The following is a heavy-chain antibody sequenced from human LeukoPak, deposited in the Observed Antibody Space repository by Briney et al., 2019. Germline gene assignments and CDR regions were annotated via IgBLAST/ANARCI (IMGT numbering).Heavy chain of an antibody. V-gene: IGHV3-21*01. CDR1: GFTFSIYS. J-gene: IGHJ4*02. Sequence: GGSLRPSCAASGFTFSIYSMNWVRQAPGKGLEWVSSISSSGSYIYYADSMKGRFTISRDNAKNSLYLQMNSLRAEDTAVYYCAREGGYCSSISCYCDYWGQGTLVTVSS. CDR2: ISSSGSYI. D-gene: IGHD2-2*01. CDR3: AREGGYCSSISCYCDY.